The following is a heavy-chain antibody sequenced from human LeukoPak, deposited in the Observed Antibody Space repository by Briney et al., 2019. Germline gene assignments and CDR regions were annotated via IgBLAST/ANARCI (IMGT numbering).Heavy chain of an antibody. J-gene: IGHJ5*02. CDR2: INPNSGDT. CDR1: GYTFTRYY. D-gene: IGHD2-21*02. CDR3: ARDLGRCGGDCYGLYNWFDP. V-gene: IGHV1-2*02. Sequence: RASVTVSCKASGYTFTRYYMHWVRQAPGQGLEWMGWINPNSGDTNYAQKFQGRVTMTRDTSISTAYMELSRLRSDDTAVYYCARDLGRCGGDCYGLYNWFDPWGQGTLVTVSS.